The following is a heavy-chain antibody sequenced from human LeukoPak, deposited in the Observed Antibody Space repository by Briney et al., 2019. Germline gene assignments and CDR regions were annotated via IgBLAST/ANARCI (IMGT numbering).Heavy chain of an antibody. CDR3: AVTIAYCGGDCYRDAFDI. Sequence: SVKVSCKASGGTFSSYAISWVRQAPGQGLEWMGRIIPILGIANYAQKFQGRVTITADKSTSTAYMELSSLRSEDTAVYYCAVTIAYCGGDCYRDAFDIWGQGTMVTVSS. CDR1: GGTFSSYA. J-gene: IGHJ3*02. V-gene: IGHV1-69*04. CDR2: IIPILGIA. D-gene: IGHD2-21*02.